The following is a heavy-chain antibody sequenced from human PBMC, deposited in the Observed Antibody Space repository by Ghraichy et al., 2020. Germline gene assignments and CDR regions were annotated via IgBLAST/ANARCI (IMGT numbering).Heavy chain of an antibody. Sequence: SETLSLTCAVYGGSFSGYYWSWIRQPPGKGLEWIGEINHSGSTNYNPSLKSRVTISVDTSKNQFSLKLSSVTAADTAVYYCARGRSYYDFWSGYSYYYGMDVWGQGTTVTVSS. CDR2: INHSGST. D-gene: IGHD3-3*01. CDR1: GGSFSGYY. J-gene: IGHJ6*02. CDR3: ARGRSYYDFWSGYSYYYGMDV. V-gene: IGHV4-34*01.